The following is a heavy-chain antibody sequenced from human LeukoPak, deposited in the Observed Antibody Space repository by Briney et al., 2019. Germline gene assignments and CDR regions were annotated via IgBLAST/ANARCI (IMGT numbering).Heavy chain of an antibody. CDR3: ARPQGIHDSSGLWAY. D-gene: IGHD3-22*01. V-gene: IGHV3-11*01. CDR2: ITSSGSTM. Sequence: GGSLRLSCAASGFTFSDYYMSWIRQAPGKGLEWVSYITSSGSTMYYADSVKGRFTISKDNAKNSLYLQMNSLRAKDTAVYYCARPQGIHDSSGLWAYWGQGTLVTVSS. J-gene: IGHJ4*02. CDR1: GFTFSDYY.